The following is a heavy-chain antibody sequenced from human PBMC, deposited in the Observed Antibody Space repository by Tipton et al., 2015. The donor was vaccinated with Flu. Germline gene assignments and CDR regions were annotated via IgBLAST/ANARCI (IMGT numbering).Heavy chain of an antibody. D-gene: IGHD3-10*01. CDR2: IYSGGST. Sequence: SLRLSCAASGFTVSSNYMSWVRQAPGKGLEWVSVIYSGGSTYYADSVKGRFTISRDNSKNTLYLQMNSLRAEDTAVYYCARDEIEWGVDEYYYYGMDVWGQGTTVTVSS. CDR3: ARDEIEWGVDEYYYYGMDV. V-gene: IGHV3-53*01. J-gene: IGHJ6*02. CDR1: GFTVSSNY.